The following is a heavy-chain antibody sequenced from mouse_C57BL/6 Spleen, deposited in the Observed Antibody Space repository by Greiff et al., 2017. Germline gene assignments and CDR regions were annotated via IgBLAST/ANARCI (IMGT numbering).Heavy chain of an antibody. CDR3: ARRATGTEWFAY. J-gene: IGHJ3*01. CDR2: INPSTGGT. CDR1: GYSFTGYY. D-gene: IGHD4-1*02. V-gene: IGHV1-42*01. Sequence: VQLQQSGPELVKPGASVKISCKASGYSFTGYYMNWVKQSPEKSLEWIGAINPSTGGTTYNQKFKAKATLTVDKSSSTAYMQLKSLTSEDSAVYYCARRATGTEWFAYWGQGTLVTVSA.